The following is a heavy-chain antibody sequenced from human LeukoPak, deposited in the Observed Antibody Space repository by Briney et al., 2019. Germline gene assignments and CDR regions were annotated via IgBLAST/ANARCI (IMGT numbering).Heavy chain of an antibody. V-gene: IGHV3-30*04. Sequence: GGSLRLSCAASGFTFSTYAMHWVRQAPGKGLEWVAVMSHDGRNKFYADSVKGRFTISRDNSKNTLYLQMSSLGAEDTAVFYCARDSNWNQPDYWGQGTLVTASS. CDR2: MSHDGRNK. CDR1: GFTFSTYA. D-gene: IGHD1-20*01. J-gene: IGHJ4*02. CDR3: ARDSNWNQPDY.